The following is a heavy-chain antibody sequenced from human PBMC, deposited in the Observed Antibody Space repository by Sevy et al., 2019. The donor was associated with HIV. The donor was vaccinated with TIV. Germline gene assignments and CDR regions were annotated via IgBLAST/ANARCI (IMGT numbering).Heavy chain of an antibody. V-gene: IGHV1-24*01. CDR3: ATEGLYYYGSSGYYRIFDY. D-gene: IGHD3-22*01. J-gene: IGHJ4*02. Sequence: ASVKVSCKVSGYTLTELSMHWVRQAPGKGLEWMGGFDPEDGETIYPEKFQGRVTMTEDTSTDTAYMELSSLRSEDTAVYYCATEGLYYYGSSGYYRIFDYWGQGTLVTVS. CDR2: FDPEDGET. CDR1: GYTLTELS.